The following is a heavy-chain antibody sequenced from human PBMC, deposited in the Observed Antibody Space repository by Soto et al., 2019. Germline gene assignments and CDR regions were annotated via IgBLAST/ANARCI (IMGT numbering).Heavy chain of an antibody. CDR2: ITGSGANT. CDR1: GFTFSTYA. Sequence: GGSLRLSCAASGFTFSTYAMSWVRQAPGKGLEWVSTITGSGANTYYADSVKGRFTISRDNSKNTLYLQMNSLRAEDTAIYYCANWANKNDSSFWGQRTLVTVSS. D-gene: IGHD3-22*01. J-gene: IGHJ4*02. CDR3: ANWANKNDSSF. V-gene: IGHV3-23*01.